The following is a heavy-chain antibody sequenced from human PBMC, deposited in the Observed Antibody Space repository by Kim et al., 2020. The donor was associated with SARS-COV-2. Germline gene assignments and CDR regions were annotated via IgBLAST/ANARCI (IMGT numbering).Heavy chain of an antibody. J-gene: IGHJ3*01. D-gene: IGHD1-26*01. V-gene: IGHV1-46*01. CDR3: AREGANSGHDAFDV. CDR2: IYPTDGST. Sequence: ASVKVSCKTSGYKFADYYIHWVRQAPGQGLEWMTIIYPTDGSTSYAQQFQGRVSVTSDASTTTVYMDLRSLSPADTAMYYCAREGANSGHDAFDVWGQGTMVTVSS. CDR1: GYKFADYY.